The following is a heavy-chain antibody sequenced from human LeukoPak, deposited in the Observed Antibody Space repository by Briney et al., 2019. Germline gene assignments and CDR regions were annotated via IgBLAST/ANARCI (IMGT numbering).Heavy chain of an antibody. D-gene: IGHD3-16*01. CDR2: ISWNSGSI. J-gene: IGHJ4*02. Sequence: PGGSLRLSCAASGFTFDDYAMHWVRQAPGKGLEWVSGISWNSGSIGYADSVKDRFTISRDNSKNTLYLQMNSLRAEDTAVYYCAKDRGAPDYWGQGTLVTVSS. CDR3: AKDRGAPDY. CDR1: GFTFDDYA. V-gene: IGHV3-9*01.